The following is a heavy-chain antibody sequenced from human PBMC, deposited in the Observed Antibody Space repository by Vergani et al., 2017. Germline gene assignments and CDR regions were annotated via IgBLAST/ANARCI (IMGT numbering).Heavy chain of an antibody. Sequence: QVQLQESGPGLVKPSETPSLTCTVPGGSISSYYWKWIRQPPGQGLGWIGYNYYCGSTNYNPPLKSRFTISVDTSKNQFSLKLSSVPAGDTAVYYCARGRYYDSSGYYYLFDYWGQGTLVTVSS. CDR1: GGSISSYY. D-gene: IGHD3-22*01. V-gene: IGHV4-59*01. J-gene: IGHJ4*02. CDR2: NYYCGST. CDR3: ARGRYYDSSGYYYLFDY.